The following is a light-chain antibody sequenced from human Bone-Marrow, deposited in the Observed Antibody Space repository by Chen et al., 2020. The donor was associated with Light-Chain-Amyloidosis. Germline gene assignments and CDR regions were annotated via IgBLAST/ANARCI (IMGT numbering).Light chain of an antibody. CDR2: AVS. Sequence: SALTQPASVSGSPGQSITISCTGTSGDVGTYNYVSCYQQHPGKAPNVMLYAVSNRPSGVSNRFSCSKAGNTASLTISGLQAEDEAYYYCSSFTSSSSYVFGPGTKVTVL. V-gene: IGLV2-14*01. J-gene: IGLJ1*01. CDR1: SGDVGTYNY. CDR3: SSFTSSSSYV.